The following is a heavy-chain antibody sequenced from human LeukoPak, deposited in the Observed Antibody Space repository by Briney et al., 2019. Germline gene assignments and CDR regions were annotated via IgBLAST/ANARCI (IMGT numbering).Heavy chain of an antibody. CDR3: ASGRRYYGSGSYYTPPVYFGY. Sequence: SETLSLTCAVYGGSFSGYYWSWIRQPPGKGLEWIGEINHSGSTNYNPSLKSRVTISVDTSKNQFSLKLSSVTAADTAVYYCASGRRYYGSGSYYTPPVYFGYWGQGTLVTVSS. V-gene: IGHV4-34*01. D-gene: IGHD3-10*01. J-gene: IGHJ4*02. CDR2: INHSGST. CDR1: GGSFSGYY.